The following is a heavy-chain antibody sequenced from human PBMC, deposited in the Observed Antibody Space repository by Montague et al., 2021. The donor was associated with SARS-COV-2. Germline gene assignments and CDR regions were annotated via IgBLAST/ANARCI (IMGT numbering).Heavy chain of an antibody. Sequence: SLRLSCAASGFTFDDYSIHWIRQAPGKGLEWVSYISWTSGSICYADSVKGRFTISRDNAKNSLYLQMNSLRAEDTALYYCAKNIHVVGFGEQIDYWGQGTLVTVSS. D-gene: IGHD3-10*01. CDR1: GFTFDDYS. CDR2: ISWTSGSI. CDR3: AKNIHVVGFGEQIDY. J-gene: IGHJ4*02. V-gene: IGHV3-9*01.